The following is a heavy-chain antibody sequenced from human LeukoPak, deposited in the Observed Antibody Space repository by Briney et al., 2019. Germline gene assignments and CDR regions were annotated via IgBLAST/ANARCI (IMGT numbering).Heavy chain of an antibody. CDR3: ARPRRGGGVSAFDI. J-gene: IGHJ3*02. CDR2: IYYSGST. D-gene: IGHD3-3*01. Sequence: SETLSLTFTVSGGSISRYYWSWIRQPPGKGLEWIGYIYYSGSTNYNPSLKSRVIISVDSSKHQFSLKLSSVTASDTAVYYCARPRRGGGVSAFDIWGQGTMVTVSS. CDR1: GGSISRYY. V-gene: IGHV4-59*01.